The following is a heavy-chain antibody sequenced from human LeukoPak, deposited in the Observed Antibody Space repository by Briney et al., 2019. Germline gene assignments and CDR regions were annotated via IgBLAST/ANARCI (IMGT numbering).Heavy chain of an antibody. CDR1: GFTFTNYS. D-gene: IGHD3-22*01. J-gene: IGHJ4*02. CDR2: ISSSSYYI. V-gene: IGHV3-21*01. CDR3: ARRPGEYYYDSHIDY. Sequence: PGGSLRLSCAASGFTFTNYSMTWVRQAPGKGLEWVSSISSSSYYIYYADSVKGRFTVSRDNAKNSLYLQMNSLRAEDTAVYYCARRPGEYYYDSHIDYWGQGTQVTVSS.